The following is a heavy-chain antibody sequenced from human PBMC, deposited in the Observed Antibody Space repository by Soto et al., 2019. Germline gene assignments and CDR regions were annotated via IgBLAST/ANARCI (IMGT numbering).Heavy chain of an antibody. J-gene: IGHJ4*02. Sequence: PSETLSLTCSVSGGSLSGFPWIWIRQPPGKGLEWVGYIYHTGRSNYNPSLKSRVTISVDTSKNQFSLKLSSVTAADTAVYYCARGVWLQPDYWGQGTLVTVSS. V-gene: IGHV4-59*01. CDR3: ARGVWLQPDY. CDR2: IYHTGRS. D-gene: IGHD5-12*01. CDR1: GGSLSGFP.